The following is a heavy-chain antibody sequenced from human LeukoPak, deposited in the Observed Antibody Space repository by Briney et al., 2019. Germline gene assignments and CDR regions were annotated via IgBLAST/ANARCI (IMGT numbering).Heavy chain of an antibody. CDR3: AKDRIVVVTDGAFDI. Sequence: GGSLRLSCAASGFTFSSYAMHWVRQAPGKGLEWVAVISYDGSNKYYADSVKGRFTISRDNSKNTLYLQMNSLRAEDTAVYYCAKDRIVVVTDGAFDIWGQGTMVTVSS. CDR1: GFTFSSYA. V-gene: IGHV3-30*04. CDR2: ISYDGSNK. D-gene: IGHD3-22*01. J-gene: IGHJ3*02.